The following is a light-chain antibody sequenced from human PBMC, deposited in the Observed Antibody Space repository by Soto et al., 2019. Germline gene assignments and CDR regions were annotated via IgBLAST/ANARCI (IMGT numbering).Light chain of an antibody. Sequence: QSALTQPASVSGSPGQSITISCTGTSSGVGSYNLVSWYQQHPGKAPKLMIYEVSKRPSGVSNRFSGSKSGNTASLTISGLQAEDEADYYCCSYAGSSTSWVFGGGTKLTVL. CDR1: SSGVGSYNL. CDR3: CSYAGSSTSWV. V-gene: IGLV2-23*02. J-gene: IGLJ3*02. CDR2: EVS.